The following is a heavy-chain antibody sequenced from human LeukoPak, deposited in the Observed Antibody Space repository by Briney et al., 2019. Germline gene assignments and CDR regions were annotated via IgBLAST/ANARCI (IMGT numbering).Heavy chain of an antibody. V-gene: IGHV3-53*01. CDR3: ARVSGSYSPDWYFDL. J-gene: IGHJ2*01. CDR2: IYSGGTT. D-gene: IGHD1-26*01. Sequence: GGSLRLSCAASGFTVSSNYMSWVRQAPGKGLEWVSVIYSGGTTYYADSVKGRFTISRDNSKNTLYLQLNSLRAEDTAVYYCARVSGSYSPDWYFDLRGRGTLVTVSS. CDR1: GFTVSSNY.